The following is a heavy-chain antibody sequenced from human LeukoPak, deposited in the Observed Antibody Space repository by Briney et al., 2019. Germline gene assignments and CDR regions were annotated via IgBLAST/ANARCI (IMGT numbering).Heavy chain of an antibody. J-gene: IGHJ6*02. V-gene: IGHV3-21*01. D-gene: IGHD6-25*01. CDR3: ARAPAGPYMDV. CDR1: GFTFSSYS. Sequence: GGSLRLSCAASGFTFSSYSMNWVRQAPGKGLEWVSSISSSSSYIYYADSVKGRFTISRDNAKNSLYLQINSLRAEDTAVYYCARAPAGPYMDVWGQGTTVTVSS. CDR2: ISSSSSYI.